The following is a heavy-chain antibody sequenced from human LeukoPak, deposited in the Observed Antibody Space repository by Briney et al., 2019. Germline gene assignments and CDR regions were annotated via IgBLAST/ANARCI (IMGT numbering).Heavy chain of an antibody. CDR3: AKAVVPAAGFDY. V-gene: IGHV1-69*04. CDR1: GGTFSSYA. CDR2: IIPILGIA. Sequence: GASVKVSCKASGGTFSSYAISWVRQAPGQGLEWMGRIIPILGIANYAQKFQGRVTITADKSTSTAYMELSSLRSEDTAVYYCAKAVVPAAGFDYWGQGTLVTVSS. J-gene: IGHJ4*02. D-gene: IGHD2-2*01.